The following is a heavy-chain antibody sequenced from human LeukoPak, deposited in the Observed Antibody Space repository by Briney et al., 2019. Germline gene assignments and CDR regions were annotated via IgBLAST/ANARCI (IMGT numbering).Heavy chain of an antibody. CDR3: AKDSDWGRYDD. CDR1: GFTFSNYG. J-gene: IGHJ1*01. CDR2: ITSSGIT. D-gene: IGHD3-16*01. Sequence: GGSLRLSCAASGFTFSNYGMNWVRQAPGEGLEWVSGITSSGITYYADSVKGRFTVSRDNSKNTLYLQMNSLRAEDRAVYYCAKDSDWGRYDDWGQGTLVTVSS. V-gene: IGHV3-23*01.